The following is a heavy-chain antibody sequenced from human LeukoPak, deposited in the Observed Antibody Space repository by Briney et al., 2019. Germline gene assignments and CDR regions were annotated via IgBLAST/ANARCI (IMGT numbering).Heavy chain of an antibody. Sequence: GGSLRLSCAASGFTFSSYSMNWVRQAPGKGLEWVSSISKSSSYIYYADSVKGRFTISRDNSKSTLYLQMNSLRAEDTAVYHCAKKSGDHFHFDFWGQGTLVTVS. CDR1: GFTFSSYS. CDR3: AKKSGDHFHFDF. V-gene: IGHV3-21*04. J-gene: IGHJ4*02. CDR2: ISKSSSYI. D-gene: IGHD2-21*01.